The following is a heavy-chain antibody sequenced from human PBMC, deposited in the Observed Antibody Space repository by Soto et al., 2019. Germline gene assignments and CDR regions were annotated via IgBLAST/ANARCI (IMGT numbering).Heavy chain of an antibody. CDR2: IYHSGST. D-gene: IGHD4-17*01. CDR1: GGSISSSNW. Sequence: PSETLSLTCAVSGGSISSSNWWSWVRQPPGKGLEWIGEIYHSGSTNYNPSLKSRVTISVDKSKNQFSLKLSSVTAADTAVYYCARAWLTTTVTTYYYYGMDVWGQGTTVTVSS. V-gene: IGHV4-4*02. J-gene: IGHJ6*02. CDR3: ARAWLTTTVTTYYYYGMDV.